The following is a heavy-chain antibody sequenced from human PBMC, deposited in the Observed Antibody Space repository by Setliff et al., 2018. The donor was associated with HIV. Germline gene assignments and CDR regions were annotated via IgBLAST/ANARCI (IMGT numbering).Heavy chain of an antibody. D-gene: IGHD4-4*01. V-gene: IGHV1-69-2*01. CDR3: AAIAYSRPDY. J-gene: IGHJ4*02. CDR1: GYTFTDYF. CDR2: IDPQDGET. Sequence: ASVKVSCKASGYTFTDYFIHWILQAPGKGLEWMGRIDPQDGETTFAEKFQGRVTVTADTSTDIAYMELSSLRSDDTAVYYCAAIAYSRPDYWGQGTLVTVSS.